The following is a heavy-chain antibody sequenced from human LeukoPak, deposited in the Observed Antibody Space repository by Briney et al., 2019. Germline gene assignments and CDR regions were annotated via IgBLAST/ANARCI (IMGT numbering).Heavy chain of an antibody. CDR3: ARSVGYRAFDY. Sequence: SETLSLTCAVYGGSFSGYYWSWIRQPPGKGLEWIGEINHSGSTNYNPSLKSRVTISVDTSKNQFSLKLSSVTAADTAVYYCARSVGYRAFDYWGQGTLVTVSS. CDR2: INHSGST. D-gene: IGHD5-12*01. V-gene: IGHV4-34*01. J-gene: IGHJ4*02. CDR1: GGSFSGYY.